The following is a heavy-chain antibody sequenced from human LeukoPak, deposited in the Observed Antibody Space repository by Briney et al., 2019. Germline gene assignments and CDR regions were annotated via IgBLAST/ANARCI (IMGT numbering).Heavy chain of an antibody. J-gene: IGHJ4*02. Sequence: SETLSLTCTVSGGSISSSSYYWGWIRQPPGKGLEWIGSIYYSGSTYYNPSLKSRVTISVDTSKNQFPLKLSSVTAADTAVYYCARHWGSSDYFDYWGQGTLVTVSS. D-gene: IGHD6-13*01. CDR3: ARHWGSSDYFDY. CDR1: GGSISSSSYY. CDR2: IYYSGST. V-gene: IGHV4-39*01.